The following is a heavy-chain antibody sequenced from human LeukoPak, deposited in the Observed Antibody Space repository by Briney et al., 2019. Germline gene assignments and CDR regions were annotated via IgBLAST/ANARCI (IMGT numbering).Heavy chain of an antibody. Sequence: GWSLRLSCAASGFTFSSYAMHWVRQAPGKGLEWVAVISYDGSNKYYADSVKGRFTISRDNSKNTLYLQMNSLRAEDTAVYYCARDLGSESLWGQGTLVTVSS. CDR1: GFTFSSYA. J-gene: IGHJ4*02. V-gene: IGHV3-30-3*01. CDR3: ARDLGSESL. CDR2: ISYDGSNK. D-gene: IGHD1-26*01.